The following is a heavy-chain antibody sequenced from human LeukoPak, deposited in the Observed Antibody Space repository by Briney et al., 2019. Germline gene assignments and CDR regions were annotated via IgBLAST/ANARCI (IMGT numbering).Heavy chain of an antibody. CDR2: ISAYNGNT. Sequence: ASVKVSCKASGYTFTSYGISWVRQAPGQGLEWMGWISAYNGNTNYAQKLQGRVTMTADTSTSTAYMELRSLRSDDTAVYYCARDRGYSYGKEYFQHWGQGTLVTVSS. J-gene: IGHJ1*01. V-gene: IGHV1-18*01. D-gene: IGHD5-18*01. CDR1: GYTFTSYG. CDR3: ARDRGYSYGKEYFQH.